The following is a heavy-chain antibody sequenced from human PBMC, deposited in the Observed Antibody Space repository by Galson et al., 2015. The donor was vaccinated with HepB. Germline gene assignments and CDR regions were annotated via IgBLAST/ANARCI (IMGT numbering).Heavy chain of an antibody. V-gene: IGHV3-33*01. CDR3: ARDYGAAAGTLFYGFDY. J-gene: IGHJ4*02. CDR2: IWYDGSNK. CDR1: GFTFSSYG. D-gene: IGHD6-13*01. Sequence: SLRLSCAASGFTFSSYGMHWVRQAPGKGLEWVAVIWYDGSNKYYADSVKGRFTISRDNSKNTLYLQMNSLRAEDTAVYYCARDYGAAAGTLFYGFDYWGQGTLVTVSS.